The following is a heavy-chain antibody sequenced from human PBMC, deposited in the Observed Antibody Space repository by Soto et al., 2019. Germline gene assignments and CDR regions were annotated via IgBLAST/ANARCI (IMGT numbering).Heavy chain of an antibody. V-gene: IGHV1-46*01. CDR3: AREGYIAAAGTFYYYGMDV. J-gene: IGHJ6*02. D-gene: IGHD6-13*01. CDR1: GYTFTSYY. Sequence: GASVKVSCKASGYTFTSYYMHWVRQAPGQGLEWMGIINPSGGSTSYAQKFQGRVTMTRDTSTSTVYMELSSLRSEDTAVYYCAREGYIAAAGTFYYYGMDVWGQGTTVTVS. CDR2: INPSGGST.